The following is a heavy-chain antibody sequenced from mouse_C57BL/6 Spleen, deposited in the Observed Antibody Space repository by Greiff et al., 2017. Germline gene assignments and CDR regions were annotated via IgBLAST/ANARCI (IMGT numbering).Heavy chain of an antibody. J-gene: IGHJ2*01. V-gene: IGHV1-55*01. CDR2: IYPGSGST. CDR3: ARGTGELRLPYYFDY. CDR1: GYTFTSYW. D-gene: IGHD3-2*02. Sequence: VQLQQPGAELVKPGASVKMSCKASGYTFTSYWITWVKQRPGQGLEWIGDIYPGSGSTNYNEKFKSKATLTVDTSSSTAYMQLSSLTSEDSAVYYCARGTGELRLPYYFDYWGQGTTLTVSS.